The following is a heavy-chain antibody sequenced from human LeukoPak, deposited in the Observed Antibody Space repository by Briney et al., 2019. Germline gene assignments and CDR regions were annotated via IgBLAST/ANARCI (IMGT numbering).Heavy chain of an antibody. CDR2: ISSSGSTI. D-gene: IGHD6-13*01. V-gene: IGHV3-48*03. Sequence: GGSLRLSCVASGFTFSSYEMNWVRQAPGKGLEWVSYISSSGSTIYYADSVKGRFTISRDNAKNSLYLQMNSLRAADTAVYYCARVGIAAAGTGLGAFDIWGQGTMVTVSS. CDR3: ARVGIAAAGTGLGAFDI. CDR1: GFTFSSYE. J-gene: IGHJ3*02.